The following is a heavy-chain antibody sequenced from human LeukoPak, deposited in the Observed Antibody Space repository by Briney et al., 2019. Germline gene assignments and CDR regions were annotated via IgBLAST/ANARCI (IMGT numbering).Heavy chain of an antibody. J-gene: IGHJ4*02. CDR2: VTGNGGT. V-gene: IGHV3-53*01. D-gene: IGHD2-15*01. CDR3: AKDYCRDGNCPFPFLDS. Sequence: RSGGSLRLSCAASGFTVSSNYMSWVRQAPGKGLEWVSLVTGNGGTYYADSVKGRFILSRDNSKNTVYLQMSSLRAEDTATYYCAKDYCRDGNCPFPFLDSWGQGILVTVSS. CDR1: GFTVSSNY.